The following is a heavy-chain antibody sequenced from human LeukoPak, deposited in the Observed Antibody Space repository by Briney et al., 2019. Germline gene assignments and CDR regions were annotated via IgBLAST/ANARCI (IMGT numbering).Heavy chain of an antibody. V-gene: IGHV3-30*18. CDR2: TSSDGSNK. D-gene: IGHD5-18*01. CDR1: GFTFNTYT. J-gene: IGHJ4*02. CDR3: AKGGYNYAPGLDY. Sequence: QSGGSLRLSCAASGFTFNTYTMYWVRQAPGKGLEWVAVTSSDGSNKSYADSVKGRFTISRDNSKNMLYLQMNSLRAEDTAVYYCAKGGYNYAPGLDYWGQGTLVTVSS.